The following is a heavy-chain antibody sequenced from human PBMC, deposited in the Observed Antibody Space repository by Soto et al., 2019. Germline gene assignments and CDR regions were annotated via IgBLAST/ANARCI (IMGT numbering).Heavy chain of an antibody. Sequence: SETLSLTCTVSGGSVSSGSYYWSWIRQPPGKGLEWIGYIYYSGSTNYNPSLKSRVTISVDTSKNQFSLKLSSVTAADTAVYYCARDRAPGYYYGMDVWGQGTTVTVSS. J-gene: IGHJ6*02. V-gene: IGHV4-61*01. CDR2: IYYSGST. CDR1: GGSVSSGSYY. CDR3: ARDRAPGYYYGMDV.